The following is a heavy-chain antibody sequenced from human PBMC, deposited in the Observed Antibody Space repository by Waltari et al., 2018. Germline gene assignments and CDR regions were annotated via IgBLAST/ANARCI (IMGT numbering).Heavy chain of an antibody. CDR2: INGPGSTT. Sequence: EVQLVESGGGLVQPGGSLRLSCAASGNTLGNYEKSWVRQAPGKGLVWVSHINGPGSTTRYADSVKGRFTISRDNAKKMLYLQMNSLRAEDTAVYFCAREVDAFDVWGQGTMVTVSS. V-gene: IGHV3-74*01. J-gene: IGHJ3*01. CDR1: GNTLGNYE. CDR3: AREVDAFDV.